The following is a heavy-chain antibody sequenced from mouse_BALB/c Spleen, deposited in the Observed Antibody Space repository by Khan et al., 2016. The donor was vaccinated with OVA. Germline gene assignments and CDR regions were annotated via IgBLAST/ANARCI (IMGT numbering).Heavy chain of an antibody. CDR2: INTYTGEP. Sequence: QIQLVQSGPELKKPGETVKISCKASAYTFTNYGMNWVKQAPGKGLKCMGWINTYTGEPTYTDDIKGRFAFSLETSASTAYLQINNLKNEDMATXFCARGASYWYFDVWGAGTTVTVSS. J-gene: IGHJ1*01. CDR1: AYTFTNYG. V-gene: IGHV9-1*02. CDR3: ARGASYWYFDV.